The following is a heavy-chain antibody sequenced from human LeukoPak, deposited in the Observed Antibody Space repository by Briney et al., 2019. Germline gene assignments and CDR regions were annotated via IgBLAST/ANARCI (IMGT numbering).Heavy chain of an antibody. CDR2: ISYDGENR. CDR3: AKAKEILTGYYVY. J-gene: IGHJ4*02. CDR1: GFTFKNYG. D-gene: IGHD3-9*01. V-gene: IGHV3-30*18. Sequence: GGSLRLSCAASGFTFKNYGMHWVRQAPGKGLEWVAVISYDGENRYYADSVKGRFTISRDNSKNTLYVQMNSLRAEDTAVYYCAKAKEILTGYYVYWGQGALVTVSS.